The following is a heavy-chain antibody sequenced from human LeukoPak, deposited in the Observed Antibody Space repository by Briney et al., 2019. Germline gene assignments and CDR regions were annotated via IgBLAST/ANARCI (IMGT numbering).Heavy chain of an antibody. CDR1: GFTFSDYY. V-gene: IGHV3-11*06. CDR3: ARGSECSGGSCYPVGYYYYYGMDV. CDR2: ISSSSSYT. D-gene: IGHD2-15*01. J-gene: IGHJ6*04. Sequence: PGGSLRLSCAASGFTFSDYYMSWIRQAPGKGLGWVSYISSSSSYTNYADSVKGRFTISRDNAKNSLYLQMNSLRAEDTAVYYCARGSECSGGSCYPVGYYYYYGMDVWGKGTTVTVSS.